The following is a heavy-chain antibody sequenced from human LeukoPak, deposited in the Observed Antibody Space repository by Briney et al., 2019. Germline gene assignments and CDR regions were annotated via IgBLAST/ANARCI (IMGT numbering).Heavy chain of an antibody. CDR2: IYTRGST. CDR3: ARGRYCSADICSGGDAFDI. J-gene: IGHJ3*02. V-gene: IGHV4-4*07. D-gene: IGHD2-15*01. CDR1: GGSISNYY. Sequence: SETLSLTCTVSGGSISNYYWSWIRQPAGKGLEWIGRIYTRGSTNYNPSLKSRVTMSVDTSKNQFSLKLSSVTTADTAVYYCARGRYCSADICSGGDAFDIWGQGTMVSVSS.